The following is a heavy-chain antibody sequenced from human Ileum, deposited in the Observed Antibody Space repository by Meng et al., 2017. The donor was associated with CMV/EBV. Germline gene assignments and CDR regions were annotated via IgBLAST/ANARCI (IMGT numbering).Heavy chain of an antibody. Sequence: QVQLQQWGEALLKPSETLSLTCAVYSEAFNGYYGSWIRQPPGKGLEWIGEINQSGSTTYNPSLKSRVTMSVDTYRKQFSLKLTSVTAADSAMYYCARGDYQRILFVVTPTPYFDYWSQGTLVTVSS. CDR2: INQSGST. D-gene: IGHD2-21*02. J-gene: IGHJ4*02. CDR3: ARGDYQRILFVVTPTPYFDY. V-gene: IGHV4-34*02. CDR1: SEAFNGYY.